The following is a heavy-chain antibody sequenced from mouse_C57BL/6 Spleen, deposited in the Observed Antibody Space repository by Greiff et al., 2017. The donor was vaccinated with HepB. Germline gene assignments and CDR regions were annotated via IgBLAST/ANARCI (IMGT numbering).Heavy chain of an antibody. CDR3: ARPIYYGNLYYLDC. V-gene: IGHV1-81*01. J-gene: IGHJ2*01. Sequence: QVQLKQSGAELARPGASVKLSCKASGYTFTSYGISWVKQRTGQGLEWIGEIYPRSGNTYYNEKFKGKATLTADKSSSTAYMGLRSLTSEDSAVYFCARPIYYGNLYYLDCWGQGTTLTVSS. D-gene: IGHD2-1*01. CDR2: IYPRSGNT. CDR1: GYTFTSYG.